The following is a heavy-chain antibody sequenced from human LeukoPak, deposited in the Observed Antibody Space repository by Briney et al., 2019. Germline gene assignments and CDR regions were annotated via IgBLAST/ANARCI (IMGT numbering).Heavy chain of an antibody. V-gene: IGHV3-48*01. Sequence: GGSLRLSCAASGFTFSTYIANWVRQTPGKGLEWVAYISGGGDTINYAESVKGRFTVSRDSSKNTLYLQMNSLRAEDTAVYYCAKVSGGGLYYDGMDVWGQGTTVTVSS. D-gene: IGHD1-14*01. CDR2: ISGGGDTI. CDR1: GFTFSTYI. J-gene: IGHJ6*02. CDR3: AKVSGGGLYYDGMDV.